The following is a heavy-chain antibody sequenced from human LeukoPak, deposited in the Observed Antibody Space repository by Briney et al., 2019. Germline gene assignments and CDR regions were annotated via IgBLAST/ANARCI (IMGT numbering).Heavy chain of an antibody. D-gene: IGHD6-19*01. CDR2: MNHNSGNK. CDR1: GYSFTNFD. V-gene: IGHV1-8*02. J-gene: IGHJ6*03. CDR3: ARGAQWRGDYYYMDV. Sequence: ASLKVSCKASGYSFTNFDINWVRQATGQGLEWMGWMNHNSGNKGYAQKFQGRVNMTMNTSITTAYMELSSLRSEDTAVYYCARGAQWRGDYYYMDVWGRGTTVTVSS.